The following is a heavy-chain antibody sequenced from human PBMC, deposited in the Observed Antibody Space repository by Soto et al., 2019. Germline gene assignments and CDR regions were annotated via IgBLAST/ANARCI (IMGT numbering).Heavy chain of an antibody. Sequence: SETLSLTCTVSGGSINTGDFYWSWIRQPPGQGLEWIGNIYHSGSPSYNRSLKRRPTISIDTSTNQFSLTLSSVTAADTAVYYCAREKRVAPINMVRGPIVQTQSNWFDSWGQGILVPVSS. V-gene: IGHV4-30-4*01. D-gene: IGHD3-10*01. CDR1: GGSINTGDFY. J-gene: IGHJ5*01. CDR2: IYHSGSP. CDR3: AREKRVAPINMVRGPIVQTQSNWFDS.